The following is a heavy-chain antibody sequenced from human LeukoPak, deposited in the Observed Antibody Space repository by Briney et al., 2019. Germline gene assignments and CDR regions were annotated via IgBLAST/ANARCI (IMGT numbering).Heavy chain of an antibody. J-gene: IGHJ4*02. Sequence: GGSLRLSCAAPGFTVSSNYMSWVRQAPGKGLEWVSVIYSGGSTYYADSVKGRFTISRDNSKNTLYLQMNSLRAEDTAVYYCARSIAAAGLPADYWGQGTLVTVSS. D-gene: IGHD6-13*01. V-gene: IGHV3-53*01. CDR3: ARSIAAAGLPADY. CDR1: GFTVSSNY. CDR2: IYSGGST.